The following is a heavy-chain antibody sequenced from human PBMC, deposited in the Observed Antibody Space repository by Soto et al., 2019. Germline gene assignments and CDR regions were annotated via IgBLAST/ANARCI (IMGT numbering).Heavy chain of an antibody. CDR1: GFIFRNYV. CDR2: IIGSGGTT. Sequence: EVQLSESGGGLVQPGGSLRLSCTASGFIFRNYVMTWVRQAPGKGLEWVSSIIGSGGTTYYTDSVKGRFTISRDNSKNTLFLRINGPRAEDTAVYSCAKSPLELNMHDYWGQGPLVTVSS. CDR3: AKSPLELNMHDY. J-gene: IGHJ4*02. V-gene: IGHV3-23*01. D-gene: IGHD1-7*01.